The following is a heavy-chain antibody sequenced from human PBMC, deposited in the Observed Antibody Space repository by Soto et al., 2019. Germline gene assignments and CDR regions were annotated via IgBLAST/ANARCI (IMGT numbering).Heavy chain of an antibody. V-gene: IGHV3-21*01. Sequence: EVQLVESGGGLVKPGGSLTLSCAASGFTFSSYSMNWVRQAPGKGLEWVSSISSSSSYIYYADSVKGRFTISRDNAKNSLYLQMNSLRAEDTAVYYCARGGQLVPGDYWGQGTLVTVSS. CDR3: ARGGQLVPGDY. CDR2: ISSSSSYI. CDR1: GFTFSSYS. J-gene: IGHJ4*02. D-gene: IGHD6-13*01.